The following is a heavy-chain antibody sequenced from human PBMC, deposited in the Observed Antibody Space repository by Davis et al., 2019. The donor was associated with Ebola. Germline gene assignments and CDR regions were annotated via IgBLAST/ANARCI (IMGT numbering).Heavy chain of an antibody. Sequence: PGGSLRLSCAASGFTVSSSYMSWVRQAPGKGLDWISYISGGSRTIYYADSVKGRFTISRDNAKNSLYLQMNSLRDEDTAVYYCVRDNRRGYGMDVWGQGTTVTVSS. V-gene: IGHV3-48*02. CDR2: ISGGSRTI. CDR3: VRDNRRGYGMDV. CDR1: GFTVSSSY. J-gene: IGHJ6*02.